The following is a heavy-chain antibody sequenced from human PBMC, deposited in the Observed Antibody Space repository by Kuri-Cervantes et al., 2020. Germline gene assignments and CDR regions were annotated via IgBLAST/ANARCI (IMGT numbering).Heavy chain of an antibody. V-gene: IGHV3-13*01. CDR3: ARDLDFTMVRGPIISLLFGLLYSYYTDV. Sequence: GESLKISCAASGFTFSSYDMHWVRQATGKGLKWVSSIDTASDTYYPGSVKGRFTISRENAKNSLYLQMNSLRAGDTAVYYCARDLDFTMVRGPIISLLFGLLYSYYTDVWGKGTTVTVSS. D-gene: IGHD3-10*01. CDR1: GFTFSSYD. J-gene: IGHJ6*03. CDR2: IDTASDT.